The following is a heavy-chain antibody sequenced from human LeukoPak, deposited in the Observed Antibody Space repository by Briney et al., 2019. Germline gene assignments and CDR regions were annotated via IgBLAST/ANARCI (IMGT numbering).Heavy chain of an antibody. V-gene: IGHV4-4*07. CDR2: IYTSGST. CDR3: AREKRGSITFFGVVPPTTFFDY. J-gene: IGHJ4*02. CDR1: GGSISSYY. D-gene: IGHD3-3*01. Sequence: SETLSLTCTVSGGSISSYYWSWIRQPAGKGLEWIGRIYTSGSTNYNPSLKSRVTMSVDTSKNQFSLKLSSVTAADTAVYYCAREKRGSITFFGVVPPTTFFDYWGQETLVPASS.